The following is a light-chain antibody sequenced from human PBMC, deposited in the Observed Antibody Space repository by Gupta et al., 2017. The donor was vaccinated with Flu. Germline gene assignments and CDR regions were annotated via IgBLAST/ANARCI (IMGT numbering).Light chain of an antibody. CDR2: AAS. J-gene: IGKJ5*01. V-gene: IGKV1-39*01. CDR1: QSITTY. Sequence: DIQLTQSPSSLSASVGDRVTITCRASQSITTYLNWYQQKQGKAPQLLIYAASSLQSGVPTRFSGSGSGTDFTLTISSLQPEDFATYYCQQSYGTPQITFGQGARLEI. CDR3: QQSYGTPQIT.